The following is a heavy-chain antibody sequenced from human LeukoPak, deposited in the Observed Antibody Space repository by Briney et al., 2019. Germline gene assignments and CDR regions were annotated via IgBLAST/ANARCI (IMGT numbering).Heavy chain of an antibody. CDR3: ARERYSGYDSDYFDY. J-gene: IGHJ4*02. D-gene: IGHD5-12*01. V-gene: IGHV4-59*01. Sequence: SATLSLTCTVSGGSISSYYWSWIRQPPGKRLEWIGYIYYSGSTNYNPSLKSRVTISVDTPKNQFSLKLSSVTAADTAVYYCARERYSGYDSDYFDYWGQGTLVTVSS. CDR1: GGSISSYY. CDR2: IYYSGST.